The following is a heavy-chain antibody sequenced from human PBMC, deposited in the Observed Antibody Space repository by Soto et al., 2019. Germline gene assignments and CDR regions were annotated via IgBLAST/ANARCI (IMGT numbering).Heavy chain of an antibody. CDR2: IWYDGSNK. CDR3: ARDPPSGWWAFDI. Sequence: PGGSLRLSCAASGFTFSSYGMHWVRQAPGKGLEWVAVIWYDGSNKYYADSVKGRFTISRDNSKNTLYLQMNSLRAEDTAVYYCARDPPSGWWAFDIWGQGTMVTVSS. CDR1: GFTFSSYG. J-gene: IGHJ3*02. V-gene: IGHV3-33*08. D-gene: IGHD6-19*01.